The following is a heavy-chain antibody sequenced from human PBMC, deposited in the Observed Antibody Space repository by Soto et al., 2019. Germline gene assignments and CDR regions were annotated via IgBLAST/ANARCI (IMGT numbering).Heavy chain of an antibody. D-gene: IGHD1-26*01. CDR3: ATTSGSYPY. Sequence: SETLSLTCAVSSYSISSGYYWGWIRQPPGKGLEWIGSIYHSGRTYYNPSLQSRVTISVDTSKNQFYLKLSSVTAADTAVYYGATTSGSYPYWGQGTLVTVSS. J-gene: IGHJ4*02. CDR1: SYSISSGYY. CDR2: IYHSGRT. V-gene: IGHV4-38-2*01.